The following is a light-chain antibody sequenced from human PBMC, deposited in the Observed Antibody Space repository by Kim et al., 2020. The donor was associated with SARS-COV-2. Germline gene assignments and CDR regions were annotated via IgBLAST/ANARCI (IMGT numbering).Light chain of an antibody. V-gene: IGLV2-14*03. CDR3: ASYTSSTTVA. Sequence: QSVLTQPASVSGSPGQSITISCTGTSSDVGSYHHVSWHQQHPGKAPKVMIYDVSNRPSGVSNRFSGSKSGNTASLTISGLQAEDEADYYCASYTSSTTVALGGGTQLNVL. CDR2: DVS. CDR1: SSDVGSYHH. J-gene: IGLJ2*01.